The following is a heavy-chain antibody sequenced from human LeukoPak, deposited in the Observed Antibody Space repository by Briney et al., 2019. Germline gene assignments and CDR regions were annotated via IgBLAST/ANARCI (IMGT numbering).Heavy chain of an antibody. D-gene: IGHD1-26*01. CDR2: ISSDGSDK. Sequence: GGSLRLSCAASGFTFNKYAMSWVRQAPGMGLEWVAVISSDGSDKYYADSVKGRFTISRDNSKNTLYLQMNSLRAEDTAVYYCARIVGANASPNNWGQGTLVTVSS. CDR1: GFTFNKYA. J-gene: IGHJ4*02. CDR3: ARIVGANASPNN. V-gene: IGHV3-30*01.